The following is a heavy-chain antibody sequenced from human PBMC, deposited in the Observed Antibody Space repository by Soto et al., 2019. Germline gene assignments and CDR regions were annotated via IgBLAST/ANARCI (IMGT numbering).Heavy chain of an antibody. V-gene: IGHV4-34*01. D-gene: IGHD7-27*01. Sequence: SATLSLTCAVYGGSFSGYYWSWIRQPPGKGLEWIGEINHSGSTNYNPSLKSRVTISVDTSKNQFSLKLSSVTAADTAVYYCARTTPWAYYYYYMDVWGKGTTVTVSS. CDR1: GGSFSGYY. J-gene: IGHJ6*03. CDR2: INHSGST. CDR3: ARTTPWAYYYYYMDV.